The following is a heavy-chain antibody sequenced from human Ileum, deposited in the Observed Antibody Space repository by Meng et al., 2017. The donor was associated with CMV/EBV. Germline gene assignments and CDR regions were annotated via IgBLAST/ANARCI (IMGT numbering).Heavy chain of an antibody. CDR3: ARVLGSYDFTFDP. CDR1: GYHFTGYY. J-gene: IGHJ5*02. D-gene: IGHD3-3*01. V-gene: IGHV1-18*04. Sequence: QGQRVKAGAEVKKPGASVKGSCKASGYHFTGYYMHWVRQAPGQGLEWMGLLAAYNGNTNSAQKFQDSINMTIEKTTSPAYMELRGLRSDDTAVYYCARVLGSYDFTFDPWGQGTLVTVSS. CDR2: LAAYNGNT.